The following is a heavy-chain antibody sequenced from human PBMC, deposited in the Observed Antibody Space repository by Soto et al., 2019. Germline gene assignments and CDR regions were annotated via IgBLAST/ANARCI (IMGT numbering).Heavy chain of an antibody. J-gene: IGHJ4*02. V-gene: IGHV4-59*08. CDR1: GGSISSYY. D-gene: IGHD2-15*01. Sequence: QVQLQESGPGLVKPSETLSLTCTVSGGSISSYYWGWVRQPPGKGLEWIGYIYYSGSTNYNPAHKSRVTISVDTSKNQFSLKLSSVTAADTAVYYCARRWGSAADYWGQGTLVTVSS. CDR3: ARRWGSAADY. CDR2: IYYSGST.